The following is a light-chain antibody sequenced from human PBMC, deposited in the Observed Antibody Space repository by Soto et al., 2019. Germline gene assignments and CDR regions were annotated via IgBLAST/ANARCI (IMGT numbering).Light chain of an antibody. J-gene: IGLJ2*01. Sequence: QSVLTQPPSASGSPGQSVTISCTGTGSDIGAYTYVSWYQHHPGTAPKLIIYEVTKRPSGVPDRFSGSKSGNTASLTVSGLQTEDEADQYCSSYAGIYNSHLGGWTQLTVL. CDR1: GSDIGAYTY. CDR2: EVT. CDR3: SSYAGIYNSH. V-gene: IGLV2-8*01.